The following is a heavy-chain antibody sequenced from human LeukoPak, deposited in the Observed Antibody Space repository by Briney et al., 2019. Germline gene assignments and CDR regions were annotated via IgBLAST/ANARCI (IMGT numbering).Heavy chain of an antibody. V-gene: IGHV3-53*01. D-gene: IGHD5-12*01. J-gene: IGHJ4*02. CDR1: GFTVSSNY. Sequence: GGSLRLSCAASGFTVSSNYMSWVRQAPGKGLEWVAVIYSGGSTYYADSVKGRFTISRDNSKNTLSLQMNSLRAEDTAVYYCARSDIVAPRSSGWYLEYWGQGTLVTVSS. CDR2: IYSGGST. CDR3: ARSDIVAPRSSGWYLEY.